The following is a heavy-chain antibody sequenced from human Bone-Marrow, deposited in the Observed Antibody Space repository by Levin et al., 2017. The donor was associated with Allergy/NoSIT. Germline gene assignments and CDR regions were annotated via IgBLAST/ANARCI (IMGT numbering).Heavy chain of an antibody. CDR3: ARREGYYYGSGNYYGMDV. CDR2: IDLSDSYT. V-gene: IGHV5-10-1*01. Sequence: KVSCKGSGYSFTNDWISWVRQMPGKGLEWMGKIDLSDSYTNYSPSFQGHVTIPADKSISTAYLQWSSLKASDTAMYYCARREGYYYGSGNYYGMDVWGQGTTVTVSS. D-gene: IGHD3-10*01. J-gene: IGHJ6*02. CDR1: GYSFTNDW.